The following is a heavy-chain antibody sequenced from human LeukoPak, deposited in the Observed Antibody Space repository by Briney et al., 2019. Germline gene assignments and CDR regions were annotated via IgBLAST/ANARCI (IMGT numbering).Heavy chain of an antibody. J-gene: IGHJ5*02. Sequence: SETLCLTCTVSGGSISSYYWSWIRQPPGKGLEFIGYIFYSGSTNYNPSLKSRVIISLDKSKNQFSLRLSSVTAADMAVYYCARGTYNPHWFDPWGQGTLVTVSS. V-gene: IGHV4-59*01. CDR2: IFYSGST. CDR3: ARGTYNPHWFDP. D-gene: IGHD1-14*01. CDR1: GGSISSYY.